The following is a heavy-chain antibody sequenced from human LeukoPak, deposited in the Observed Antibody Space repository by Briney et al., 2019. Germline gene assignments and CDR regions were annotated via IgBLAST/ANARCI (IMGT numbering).Heavy chain of an antibody. J-gene: IGHJ4*02. CDR3: ARDARIAAADYYFDY. D-gene: IGHD6-13*01. CDR2: ISSSSSYI. CDR1: GFTFSSYS. Sequence: PGGSLRLSCAASGFTFSSYSMNWVRQAPGKGLEWVSSISSSSSYIYYADSVKGRFTISRDNAKNSLYLQMNSLRAEDTAVYYCARDARIAAADYYFDYWGQGTLVTVSS. V-gene: IGHV3-21*01.